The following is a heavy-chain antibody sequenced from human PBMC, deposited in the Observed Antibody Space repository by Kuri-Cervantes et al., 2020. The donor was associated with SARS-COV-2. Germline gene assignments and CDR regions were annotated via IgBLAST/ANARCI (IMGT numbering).Heavy chain of an antibody. D-gene: IGHD4-17*01. J-gene: IGHJ4*02. CDR1: GGSFSDYY. V-gene: IGHV4-34*01. Sequence: LRLSCAVYGGSFSDYYWSWVRHPPGKGLEWIGEINHSGNTNYDPSLKSRVTISINTSKNQFSLKLSSVTAADTAVYYCARGFVLDYGDYPWYYFDDWGQGTLVTVSS. CDR2: INHSGNT. CDR3: ARGFVLDYGDYPWYYFDD.